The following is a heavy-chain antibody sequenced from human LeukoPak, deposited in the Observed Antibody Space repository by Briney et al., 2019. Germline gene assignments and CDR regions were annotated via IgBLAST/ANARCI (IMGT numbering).Heavy chain of an antibody. CDR3: ASYSSLDY. Sequence: PGGSLRLSCAASGFTVSNNYMSWVRQAPGKGLEWVSLIYSGGSTYYADSVKGRFTISRDKSKNTLYLQMNSLRAEDTAVYYCASYSSLDYWGQGTLVTVSS. D-gene: IGHD6-19*01. CDR2: IYSGGST. V-gene: IGHV3-66*01. CDR1: GFTVSNNY. J-gene: IGHJ4*02.